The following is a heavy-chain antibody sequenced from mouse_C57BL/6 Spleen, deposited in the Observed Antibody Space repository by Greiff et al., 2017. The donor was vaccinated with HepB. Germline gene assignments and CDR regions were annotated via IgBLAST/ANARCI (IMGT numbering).Heavy chain of an antibody. CDR3: ARDHYGNYCYFDY. Sequence: VQLQESGPELVKPGASVKISCKASGYAFSSSWMNWVKQRPGKGLEWIGRIYPGDGDTNYNGKFKGKATLTADKSSSTAYMQLSSLTSEDSAVYSCARDHYGNYCYFDYWGQSTTLTVSS. CDR1: GYAFSSSW. J-gene: IGHJ2*01. D-gene: IGHD2-1*01. CDR2: IYPGDGDT. V-gene: IGHV1-82*01.